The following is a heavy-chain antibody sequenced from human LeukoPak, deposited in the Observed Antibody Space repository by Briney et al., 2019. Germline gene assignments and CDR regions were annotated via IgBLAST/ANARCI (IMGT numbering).Heavy chain of an antibody. CDR3: ARSPPVTAAPDY. J-gene: IGHJ4*02. D-gene: IGHD2-21*02. V-gene: IGHV3-48*02. CDR2: ISRNISIT. Sequence: GGSLTLSCTASGFTFSSYSMNWVRQAPGKELEWISYISRNISITFYADSVKGRFTISRDNAKSSLYLQMDSLRDEDTAVYYCARSPPVTAAPDYWGPGTLVTVSS. CDR1: GFTFSSYS.